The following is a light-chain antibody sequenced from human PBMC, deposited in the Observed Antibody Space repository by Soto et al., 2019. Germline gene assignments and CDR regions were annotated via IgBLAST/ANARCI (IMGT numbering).Light chain of an antibody. V-gene: IGLV2-14*01. CDR3: SSYTSSSTLMV. Sequence: QSALTQPASVSGSPGQSITISCTGTSSDVGGYNYVSLHQQHPGKPPKLMIYDVRNRPSGVSNRFSGSKSGNTASLTISGLQAEDEADYYCSSYTSSSTLMVFGGGTKVTVL. CDR1: SSDVGGYNY. CDR2: DVR. J-gene: IGLJ2*01.